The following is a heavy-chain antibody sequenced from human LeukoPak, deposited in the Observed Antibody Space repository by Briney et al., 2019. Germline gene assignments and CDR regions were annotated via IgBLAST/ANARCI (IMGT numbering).Heavy chain of an antibody. CDR3: ARDLYYYDSSGYYYGGYWFDP. D-gene: IGHD3-22*01. J-gene: IGHJ5*02. Sequence: PGGSLRLSCAASGFTFSSYWMSWVRQAPGKGLEWVANIKQDGSEKYYVDSVKGRFTISRDNAKNSLYLQMNSLRAEDTAVYYCARDLYYYDSSGYYYGGYWFDPWGQGTLVTVSS. CDR1: GFTFSSYW. CDR2: IKQDGSEK. V-gene: IGHV3-7*01.